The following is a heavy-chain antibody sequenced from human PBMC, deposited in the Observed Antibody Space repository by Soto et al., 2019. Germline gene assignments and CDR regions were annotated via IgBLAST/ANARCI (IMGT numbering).Heavy chain of an antibody. Sequence: EVQLLESGGGLVQPGGSLRLSCAASGFTFSSYAMSWVRQAPGKGLEWVSAISGSGGSTYYADSVKGRFTISRDNSKNTLYLKKTSLRAEDTAVFYCAKDTGSYPGEPYDYWGQGTLVPVSS. D-gene: IGHD1-26*01. CDR3: AKDTGSYPGEPYDY. J-gene: IGHJ4*02. CDR2: ISGSGGST. CDR1: GFTFSSYA. V-gene: IGHV3-23*01.